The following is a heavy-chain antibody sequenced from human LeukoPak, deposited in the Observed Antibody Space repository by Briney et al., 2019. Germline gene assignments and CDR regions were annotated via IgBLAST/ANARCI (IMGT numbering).Heavy chain of an antibody. V-gene: IGHV1-2*02. CDR1: GYTFTGYY. CDR2: ISPNGGGT. CDR3: ASSNRYYYYGMDV. D-gene: IGHD1-14*01. J-gene: IGHJ6*02. Sequence: ASVKVSCKASGYTFTGYYIHWVRRAPGQGLEWMAWISPNGGGTSYVRKFQGRVTMTRDTSISTAFMELSRLGSDDTAMYYCASSNRYYYYGMDVWGQGTTVTVSS.